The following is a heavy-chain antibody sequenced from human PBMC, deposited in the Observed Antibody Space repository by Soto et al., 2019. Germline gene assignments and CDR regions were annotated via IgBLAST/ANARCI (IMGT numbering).Heavy chain of an antibody. CDR2: ISFDGSKT. CDR1: GFTFSTYG. V-gene: IGHV3-30*18. J-gene: IGHJ4*02. D-gene: IGHD6-19*01. CDR3: AKDTITVAGPGVEY. Sequence: QVQLVESGGGVVQPGRSRRLSCAASGFTFSTYGMHWVRQAPGKGLEWVALISFDGSKTYYADSVKGRFTVSRDNSRNMAYLHMNSLRADDSAMYSCAKDTITVAGPGVEYWGQGTLVTVSS.